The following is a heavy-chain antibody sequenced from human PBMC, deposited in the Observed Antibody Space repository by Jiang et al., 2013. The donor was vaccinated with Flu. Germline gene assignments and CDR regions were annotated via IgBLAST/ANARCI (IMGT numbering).Heavy chain of an antibody. CDR3: ARLGEFGWELQYFDY. V-gene: IGHV5-51*01. Sequence: YWIGWVRQMPGKGLEWMGIIYPGDSDTRYSPSFQGQVTISADKSISTAYLQWSSLKASDTAMYYCARLGEFGWELQYFDYWGQGTLVTVSS. D-gene: IGHD1-26*01. CDR1: YW. J-gene: IGHJ4*02. CDR2: IYPGDSDT.